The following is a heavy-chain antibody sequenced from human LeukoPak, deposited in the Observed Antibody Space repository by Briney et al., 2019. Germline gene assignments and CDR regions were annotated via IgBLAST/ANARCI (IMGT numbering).Heavy chain of an antibody. Sequence: SGPTLVNPTQTLTLTCTFSGFSLSTSGVGVGWIRQPPGKALEWLALIYWDDDKRHSPSLKSRLTITKDTSKNQVVLTMTNMDPVDTATYYYAHSANQYYYDSSGFDAFDIWGQGTMVTVSS. J-gene: IGHJ3*02. V-gene: IGHV2-5*02. CDR2: IYWDDDK. D-gene: IGHD3-22*01. CDR3: AHSANQYYYDSSGFDAFDI. CDR1: GFSLSTSGVG.